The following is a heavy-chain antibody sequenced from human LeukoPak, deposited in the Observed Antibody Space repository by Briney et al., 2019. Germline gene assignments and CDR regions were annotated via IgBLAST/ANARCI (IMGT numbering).Heavy chain of an antibody. J-gene: IGHJ4*02. CDR2: IYYSGST. V-gene: IGHV4-39*01. D-gene: IGHD5-18*01. CDR3: ARKSYGLEIDY. CDR1: GGSISSSSYY. Sequence: TSGTLSLTCTVSGGSISSSSYYWGWIRQPPGKGLEWIGSIYYSGSTYYNPSLKSRVTISVDTSKNQFSLKLSSVTAADTAVYYCARKSYGLEIDYWGQGTLVTVSS.